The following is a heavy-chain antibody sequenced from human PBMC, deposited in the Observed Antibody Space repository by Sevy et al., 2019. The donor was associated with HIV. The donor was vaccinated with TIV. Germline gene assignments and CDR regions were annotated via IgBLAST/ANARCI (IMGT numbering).Heavy chain of an antibody. D-gene: IGHD1-7*01. CDR2: IYHSGNT. J-gene: IGHJ3*02. CDR3: ARTLRGNFETRATAFNI. CDR1: GYSISSDDY. Sequence: SETLSLTCAVSGYSISSDDYWVWIRQPPGKGLEWIGNIYHSGNTYYNPSLKSRVTMSLDTSMNQFSLRLTSMTAADTAVYYCARTLRGNFETRATAFNIWGQGTMVTVSS. V-gene: IGHV4-38-2*01.